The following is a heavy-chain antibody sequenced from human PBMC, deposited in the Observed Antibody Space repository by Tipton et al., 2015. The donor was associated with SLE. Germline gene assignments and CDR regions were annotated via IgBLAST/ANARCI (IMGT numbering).Heavy chain of an antibody. D-gene: IGHD3-16*01. CDR2: IYTSGST. V-gene: IGHV4-61*09. CDR1: GGSISSGSYY. J-gene: IGHJ4*02. CDR3: ARGNDYIWGFDY. Sequence: TLSLTCTVSGGSISSGSYYWSWIRQPAGKGLGWVGHIYTSGSTKYNPALKSRVTISVDTSKNQFSLKLSSVTAADTAVYYCARGNDYIWGFDYWGQGTLVLVSS.